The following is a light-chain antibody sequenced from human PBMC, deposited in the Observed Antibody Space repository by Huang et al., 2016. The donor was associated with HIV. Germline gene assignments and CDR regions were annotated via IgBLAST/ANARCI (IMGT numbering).Light chain of an antibody. CDR1: QTITTY. CDR3: QPSYSSRLS. V-gene: IGKV1-39*01. CDR2: AAS. J-gene: IGKJ4*01. Sequence: DIQMTQSPSSLSASVGDRVIMTCRASQTITTYLNWYQQRPGKAPKRLIDAASRLQSGVPSRFSGSGSGTDFTLTISSLQPEDFATYYCQPSYSSRLSFGGGTKVAIK.